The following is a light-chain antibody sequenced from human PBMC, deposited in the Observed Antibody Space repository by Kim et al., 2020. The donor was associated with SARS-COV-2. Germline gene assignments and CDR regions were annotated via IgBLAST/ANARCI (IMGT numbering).Light chain of an antibody. Sequence: SYELTQPPSVSMSPGQTASITCSGDKLGEKYACWYQQKPGQSPVLVMYENSDRPSGIPERFSGSNSGNTATLTISGTQAMDEADYYCQAWDSRTVVFGGGTQLTVL. CDR1: KLGEKY. CDR3: QAWDSRTVV. CDR2: ENS. J-gene: IGLJ2*01. V-gene: IGLV3-1*01.